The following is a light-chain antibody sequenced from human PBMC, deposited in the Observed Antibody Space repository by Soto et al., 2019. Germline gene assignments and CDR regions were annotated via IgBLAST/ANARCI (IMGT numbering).Light chain of an antibody. CDR3: QQYETFSGT. J-gene: IGKJ1*01. CDR1: QSVSGW. V-gene: IGKV1-5*01. Sequence: DIQMTQSPSTLSGSVGDRVTITCRASQSVSGWLAWYQQKPGEAPKLLIYDASALPRGVPSRFRGSRSGTKFTLPIASLQPDDFATYYCQQYETFSGTFGPGTKVDIK. CDR2: DAS.